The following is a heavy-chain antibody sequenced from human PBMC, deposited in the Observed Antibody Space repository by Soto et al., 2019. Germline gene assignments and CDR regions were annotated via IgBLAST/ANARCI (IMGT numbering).Heavy chain of an antibody. CDR2: ISYDGRNK. V-gene: IGHV3-30*04. J-gene: IGHJ2*01. D-gene: IGHD4-4*01. CDR1: GFTFSSYA. CDR3: ARPLWRDDYNWGYFDL. Sequence: QVQLVESGGGVVQPGRSLRLSCAASGFTFSSYAMHWFRQAPGKGLEWVAVISYDGRNKYYADSVKGRFTISRDNSKNTPYLQMNSLRAEDTAVYYCARPLWRDDYNWGYFDLWGRGTLVTVSS.